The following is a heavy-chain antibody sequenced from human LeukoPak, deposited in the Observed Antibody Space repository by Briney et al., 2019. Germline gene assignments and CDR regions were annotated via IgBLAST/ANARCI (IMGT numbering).Heavy chain of an antibody. V-gene: IGHV4-38-2*01. D-gene: IGHD3-16*02. CDR3: ARHYDYVWGSYRYEDY. Sequence: SETLSLTCAVSGYSISSGYYWGWIRQPPGKGLEWIGSIYHSGSTYYNPSLKGRVTISVDTSKNQFSLKLSSVTAADTAVYYCARHYDYVWGSYRYEDYWGQGTLVTVSS. CDR2: IYHSGST. J-gene: IGHJ4*02. CDR1: GYSISSGYY.